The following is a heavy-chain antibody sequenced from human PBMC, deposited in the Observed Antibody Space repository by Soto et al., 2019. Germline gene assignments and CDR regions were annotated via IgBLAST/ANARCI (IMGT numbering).Heavy chain of an antibody. D-gene: IGHD3-9*01. V-gene: IGHV4-59*01. CDR1: GGSIINFY. CDR3: ARVGALRYFESQGYSYHAIDV. CDR2: IHYTGNT. Sequence: QVELQESGPGLVKPSETRSLTCSVSGGSIINFYWGWIRQPPGKGLEWIGYIHYTGNTNYDPSLKSHVTMSVDTSTNQFSLKLRSVTAADTAVYFCARVGALRYFESQGYSYHAIDVWGPGTTVTVSS. J-gene: IGHJ6*02.